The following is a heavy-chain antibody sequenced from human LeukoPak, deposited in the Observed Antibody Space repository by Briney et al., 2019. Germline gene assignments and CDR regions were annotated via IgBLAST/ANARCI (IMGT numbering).Heavy chain of an antibody. Sequence: GGSLRLSCAASGFTFSSYAMYWVRQAPGKGLEWVAVISYDGSNKYYADSVKGRFTISRDDSKNTLYLQMNSLRAENTAVYYCAKDRDGYNWGAFDIWGQGTMVTVSS. CDR1: GFTFSSYA. J-gene: IGHJ3*02. CDR3: AKDRDGYNWGAFDI. CDR2: ISYDGSNK. D-gene: IGHD5-24*01. V-gene: IGHV3-30*04.